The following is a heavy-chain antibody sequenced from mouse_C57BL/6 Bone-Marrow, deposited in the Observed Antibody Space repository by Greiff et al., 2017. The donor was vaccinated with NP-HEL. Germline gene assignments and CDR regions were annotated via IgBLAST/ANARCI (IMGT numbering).Heavy chain of an antibody. D-gene: IGHD2-5*01. J-gene: IGHJ3*01. CDR3: ARSGNYSNTPAY. CDR1: GYTFTSYW. V-gene: IGHV1-55*01. Sequence: QVQLQQPGAELVKPGASVKMSCKASGYTFTSYWITWVKQRPGQGLEWIGDIYPGSGSTNYNEKFKSKATLTVDTSSSTAYMQLSSLTSEDSAVYYCARSGNYSNTPAYWGQGTLVTVSA. CDR2: IYPGSGST.